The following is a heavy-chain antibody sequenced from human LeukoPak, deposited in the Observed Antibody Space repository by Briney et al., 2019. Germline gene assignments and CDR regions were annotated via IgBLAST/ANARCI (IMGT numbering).Heavy chain of an antibody. CDR3: GTWAFYHSLDD. CDR2: INADGGRT. V-gene: IGHV3-43*02. Sequence: PGGSLRLSCAASGFTLGPYAIHWVRHRPGKGLEWVAHINADGGRTFYADSVEGRFTISRDNSKDSLYLPMNTFTTDDTALYYCGTWAFYHSLDDWGQGTTVTVSS. D-gene: IGHD2/OR15-2a*01. CDR1: GFTLGPYA. J-gene: IGHJ6*02.